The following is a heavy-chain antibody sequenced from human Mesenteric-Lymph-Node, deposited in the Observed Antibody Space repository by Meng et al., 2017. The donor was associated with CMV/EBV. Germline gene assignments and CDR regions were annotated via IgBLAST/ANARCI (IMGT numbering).Heavy chain of an antibody. Sequence: YTFTSLDISWLRQAPGQGLEWMGWMNPIGGNTGYAEKFQSRVTITGNTSTSPAYMELSSLTSEDTAVYYCARGLQSSGHYSAEYFQHWGQGTLVTVSS. V-gene: IGHV1-8*03. J-gene: IGHJ1*01. D-gene: IGHD3-22*01. CDR3: ARGLQSSGHYSAEYFQH. CDR2: MNPIGGNT. CDR1: YTFTSLD.